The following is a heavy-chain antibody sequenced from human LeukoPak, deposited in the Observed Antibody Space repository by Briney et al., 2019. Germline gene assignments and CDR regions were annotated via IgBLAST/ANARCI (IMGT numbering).Heavy chain of an antibody. CDR3: ARGLYIGSGSYTTQYYGMDV. D-gene: IGHD3-10*01. CDR2: INHSGST. CDR1: GGSFSGYY. Sequence: SETLSLTCAVYGGSFSGYYWSLIRQPPGKGLEWIGEINHSGSTNYNPSLKSRVTISVDTSKNQFSLKLSSVTAADTAVYYCARGLYIGSGSYTTQYYGMDVWGQGTTVTVSS. J-gene: IGHJ6*02. V-gene: IGHV4-34*01.